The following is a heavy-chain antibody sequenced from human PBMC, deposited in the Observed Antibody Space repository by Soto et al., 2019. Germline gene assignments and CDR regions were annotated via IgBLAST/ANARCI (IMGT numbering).Heavy chain of an antibody. V-gene: IGHV4-59*08. CDR2: IYYSGST. J-gene: IGHJ6*02. CDR1: GGSISSYY. Sequence: SETLSLTCTVSGGSISSYYWSWIRQPPGKGLEWIGYIYYSGSTNYNPSLKSRVTISVDTSKNQFSLKLSSVTAADTAVYYCAIEGYYQLPPNGNYYYGMDVWGQGTTVTVSS. CDR3: AIEGYYQLPPNGNYYYGMDV. D-gene: IGHD2-2*01.